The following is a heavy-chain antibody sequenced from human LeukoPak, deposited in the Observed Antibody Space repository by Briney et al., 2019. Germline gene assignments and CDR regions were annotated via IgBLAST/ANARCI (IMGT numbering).Heavy chain of an antibody. Sequence: ASVKVSCKASGYTFTSYDINWVRQATGQGLEWMGWMNPNSDNTGCAQKFQGRVTMTRNTSISTAYMELSSLRSEDTAVYYCARLGYCSSTSCLRLDYWGQGTLVTVSS. J-gene: IGHJ4*02. CDR3: ARLGYCSSTSCLRLDY. CDR2: MNPNSDNT. V-gene: IGHV1-8*01. D-gene: IGHD2-2*01. CDR1: GYTFTSYD.